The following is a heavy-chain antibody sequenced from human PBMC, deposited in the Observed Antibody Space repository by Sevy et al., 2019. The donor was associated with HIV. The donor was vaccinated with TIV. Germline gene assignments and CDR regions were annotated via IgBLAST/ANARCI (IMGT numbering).Heavy chain of an antibody. J-gene: IGHJ4*02. V-gene: IGHV3-30*02. Sequence: GGSLRLSCAASGFTFSHYGMHWVRQAPGKGLEWVTFIQYDGNNKYDADSVKGRFTISRDNSKNMFFLQMNDLRAEDTALYYCAKNTAAAGVGGFDYWGQGALVTVSS. CDR1: GFTFSHYG. CDR3: AKNTAAAGVGGFDY. D-gene: IGHD6-13*01. CDR2: IQYDGNNK.